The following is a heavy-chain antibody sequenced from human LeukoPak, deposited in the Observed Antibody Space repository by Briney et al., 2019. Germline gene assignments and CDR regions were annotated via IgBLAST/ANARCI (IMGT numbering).Heavy chain of an antibody. CDR3: ARSRALFDY. D-gene: IGHD3-3*02. CDR1: GFTFSSYA. V-gene: IGHV3-7*01. CDR2: IKQDGSEK. Sequence: GGSLRLSCAASGFTFSSYAMSWVRQAPGKGLEWVANIKQDGSEKYYVDSVKGRFIISRDNAKNSLYLQMSSLRAEDTAVYYCARSRALFDYWGQGTLVTVSS. J-gene: IGHJ4*02.